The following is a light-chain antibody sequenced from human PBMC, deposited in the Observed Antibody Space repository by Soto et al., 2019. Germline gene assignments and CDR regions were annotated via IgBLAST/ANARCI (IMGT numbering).Light chain of an antibody. V-gene: IGKV1D-13*01. J-gene: IGKJ5*01. CDR3: QQFNNYPNP. CDR1: QGIHSP. Sequence: AIQLTQSPSSLSASVGVRVTITCRAGQGIHSPLPWYQQNPGNAPTPLLYDTSSWDSGVPSRFSGSGSGTDFTLTLSSLQPEDFATYYCQQFNNYPNPFGQGTPLEI. CDR2: DTS.